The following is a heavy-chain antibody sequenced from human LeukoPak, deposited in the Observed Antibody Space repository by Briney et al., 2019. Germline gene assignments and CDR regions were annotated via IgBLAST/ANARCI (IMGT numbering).Heavy chain of an antibody. J-gene: IGHJ3*02. CDR3: LTVVETTIAASDI. Sequence: PGGSLRLSCAASGFTFSNYWLHWVRQAPGKGLVWVSHIDANAKTTSYADSVKGRFTISTDNAKKTLYLQMNSLRVEDTAVYYCLTVVETTIAASDIWGQGTVVTVS. CDR1: GFTFSNYW. D-gene: IGHD1-26*01. V-gene: IGHV3-74*01. CDR2: IDANAKTT.